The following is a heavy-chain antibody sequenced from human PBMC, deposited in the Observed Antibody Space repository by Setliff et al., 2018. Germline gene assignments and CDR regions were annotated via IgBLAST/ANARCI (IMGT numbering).Heavy chain of an antibody. CDR2: IYYTGSTS. CDR3: ARGRAGHSGH. J-gene: IGHJ4*02. V-gene: IGHV4-39*07. Sequence: PSETLSLTCTVSGDSINSYPYYWGWIRQPPGKGLEWIGNIYYTGSTSYYNPSLKSRVTISVDTSKNQFSLKLSSVTAADTAVYYCARGRAGHSGHWGQGTLVTVS. CDR1: GDSINSYPYY. D-gene: IGHD6-19*01.